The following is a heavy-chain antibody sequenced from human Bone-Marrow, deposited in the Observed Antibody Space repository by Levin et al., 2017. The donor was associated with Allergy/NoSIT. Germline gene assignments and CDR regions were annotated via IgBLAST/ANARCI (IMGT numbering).Heavy chain of an antibody. Sequence: PSETLSLTCDVSGGSFSGFLWSWIRQAPGHGLEWIGQATHGGSPKYNPSLEGRVSMSIDASVSQFSLQLRSVTAADTAVYFCARGPGYSFASGTWLDAWGPGGLVAVSS. D-gene: IGHD5-18*01. CDR3: ARGPGYSFASGTWLDA. CDR2: ATHGGSP. J-gene: IGHJ5*02. V-gene: IGHV4-34*01. CDR1: GGSFSGFL.